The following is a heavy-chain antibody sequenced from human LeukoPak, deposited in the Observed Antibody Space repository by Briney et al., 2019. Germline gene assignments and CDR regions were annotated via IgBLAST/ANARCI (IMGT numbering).Heavy chain of an antibody. CDR2: ISGSGGST. CDR1: GFTSSSYA. J-gene: IGHJ4*02. V-gene: IGHV3-23*01. D-gene: IGHD3-9*01. Sequence: GGSLRLSCAASGFTSSSYAMSWVRQAPGKGLEWVSAISGSGGSTYYADSVKGRFTISRDNSKNTLYLQMNSLRAEDTAVYYCAKTPLTGPNTGYFDYWGQGTLVTVSS. CDR3: AKTPLTGPNTGYFDY.